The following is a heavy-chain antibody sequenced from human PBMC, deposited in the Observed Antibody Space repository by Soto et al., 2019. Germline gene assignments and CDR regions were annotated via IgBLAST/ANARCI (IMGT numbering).Heavy chain of an antibody. CDR1: FFTVGSSG. CDR3: AKHTKFYFDRTATRDYFDS. J-gene: IGHJ4*02. CDR2: ITGSGGIT. V-gene: IGHV3-23*01. Sequence: RLSCXASFFTVGSSGMSWVRRAPGKGLEWVSGITGSGGITDYADSVKGQFTISRDNSRNTLYLQMNYLRVEDTAVYFCAKHTKFYFDRTATRDYFDSCGQRPLVTVSS. D-gene: IGHD3-22*01.